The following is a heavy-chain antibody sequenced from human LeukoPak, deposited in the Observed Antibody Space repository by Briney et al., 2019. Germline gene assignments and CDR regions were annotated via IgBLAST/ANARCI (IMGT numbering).Heavy chain of an antibody. J-gene: IGHJ6*02. V-gene: IGHV1-69*04. D-gene: IGHD6-13*01. Sequence: SVKVSCKASGGTFSSYAISWVRQAPGQGLEWMGRIIPILGIANYAQKFQGRVTITADKSTSTAYMELSSLRSEDRAVYYCARDPGSSWLEYYYYGMDVWGQGTTVTVSS. CDR1: GGTFSSYA. CDR3: ARDPGSSWLEYYYYGMDV. CDR2: IIPILGIA.